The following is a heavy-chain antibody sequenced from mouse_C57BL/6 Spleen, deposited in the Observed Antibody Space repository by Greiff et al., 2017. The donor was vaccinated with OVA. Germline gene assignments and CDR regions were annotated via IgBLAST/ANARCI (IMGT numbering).Heavy chain of an antibody. CDR2: IWSGGST. D-gene: IGHD1-1*01. J-gene: IGHJ3*01. CDR1: GFSLTSYG. CDR3: ARNSPSSSYGFAY. Sequence: QVQLKQSGPGLVQPSQCLSITCTVSGFSLTSYGVHWVRQSPGKGLEWLGVIWSGGSTDYYAAFISRLCISKDNSKSKVFFTMNSLQADDTAIDYCARNSPSSSYGFAYWGQGTLVTVSA. V-gene: IGHV2-2*01.